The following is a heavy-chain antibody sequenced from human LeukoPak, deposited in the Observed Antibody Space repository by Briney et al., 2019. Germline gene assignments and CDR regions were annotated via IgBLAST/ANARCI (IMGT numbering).Heavy chain of an antibody. J-gene: IGHJ1*01. CDR1: GFTFNRCW. V-gene: IGHV3-7*01. D-gene: IGHD2-21*02. CDR3: TSWGDTTAEYFQR. CDR2: INPDGRDT. Sequence: GGSLRLSCVVSGFTFNRCWMNWVRQAPGKGLEWVAHINPDGRDTYYVDSVKGRFTISGDNAQNSMYLQMNSLRVEDTAVYYCTSWGDTTAEYFQRWGQGTLVTVPS.